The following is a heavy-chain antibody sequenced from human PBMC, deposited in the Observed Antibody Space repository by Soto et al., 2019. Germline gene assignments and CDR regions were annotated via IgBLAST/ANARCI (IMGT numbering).Heavy chain of an antibody. J-gene: IGHJ3*02. D-gene: IGHD3-10*01. CDR2: INPSGGST. CDR3: AKTPKYYYGSGSYSVLDPDAFDI. V-gene: IGHV1-46*01. Sequence: ASVKVSCKASGYTFTSYYMHWVRQAPGQGLEWMGIINPSGGSTSYAQKFQGRVTMTRDTSTSTVYMELSSLRSEDTAVYYCAKTPKYYYGSGSYSVLDPDAFDIWGQGTMVTVSS. CDR1: GYTFTSYY.